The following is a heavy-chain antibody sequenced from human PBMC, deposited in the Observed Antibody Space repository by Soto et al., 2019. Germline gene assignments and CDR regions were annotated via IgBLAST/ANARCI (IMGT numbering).Heavy chain of an antibody. CDR1: SGPSKSHN. CDR3: VRQGIGFLHGLVDV. J-gene: IGHJ6*01. Sequence: QVQVQQSGPGLVKPSETLSLTCTVSSGPSKSHNWGWIRQPPGRGLEWIGYVYDTWGTSYNPSLKSRVTVSADTSTNRISLTLRFVTAADTAVYYCVRQGIGFLHGLVDVWGQGTTVIVSS. D-gene: IGHD3-10*01. V-gene: IGHV4-59*08. CDR2: VYDTWGT.